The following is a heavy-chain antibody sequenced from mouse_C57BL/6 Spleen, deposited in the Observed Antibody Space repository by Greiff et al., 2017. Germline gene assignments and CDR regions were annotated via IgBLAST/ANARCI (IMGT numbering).Heavy chain of an antibody. CDR1: GFTFSSYT. CDR3: ARQGGNYGYFDV. Sequence: EVMLVESGGGLVKPGGSLKLSCAASGFTFSSYTMSWVRQTPEKRLEWVATISGGGGNTYYPDSVKGRFTISRDNAKNTLYLQMSSLRSEDTALYYCARQGGNYGYFDVWGTGTTVTVSS. J-gene: IGHJ1*03. CDR2: ISGGGGNT. V-gene: IGHV5-9*01. D-gene: IGHD1-1*02.